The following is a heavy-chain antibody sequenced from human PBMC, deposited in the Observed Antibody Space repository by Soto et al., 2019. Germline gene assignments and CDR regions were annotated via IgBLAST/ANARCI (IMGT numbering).Heavy chain of an antibody. V-gene: IGHV3-30-3*01. CDR2: ISYDGSNK. D-gene: IGHD4-4*01. CDR3: ARYADDYSNFFVY. CDR1: GFTFDDYA. Sequence: PGGSLRLSCAASGFTFDDYAMHWVRQAPGKGLEWVAVISYDGSNKYYADSVKGRFTISRDNSKNTLYLQMNSLRAEDTAVYYCARYADDYSNFFVYWGQGTLVTVSS. J-gene: IGHJ4*02.